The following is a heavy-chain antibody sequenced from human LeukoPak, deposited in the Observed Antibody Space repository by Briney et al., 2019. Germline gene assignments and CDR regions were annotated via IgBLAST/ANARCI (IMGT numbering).Heavy chain of an antibody. J-gene: IGHJ4*02. CDR2: INHSGST. V-gene: IGHV4-34*01. CDR1: GESFSDYY. CDR3: ARGRLRMYYDILTGSSFDY. Sequence: PSETLSLTCAVYGESFSDYYWTWIRQPPGKGLEWIGEINHSGSTNYNPSLKSRVTISIDTSKNQFSLKLSSVTAADTAMYYCARGRLRMYYDILTGSSFDYWGQGTLVTVSS. D-gene: IGHD3-9*01.